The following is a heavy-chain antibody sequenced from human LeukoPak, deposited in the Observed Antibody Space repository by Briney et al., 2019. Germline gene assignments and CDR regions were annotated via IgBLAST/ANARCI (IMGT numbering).Heavy chain of an antibody. J-gene: IGHJ5*02. V-gene: IGHV1-3*01. CDR2: INAGNGNT. CDR1: GYTFTSYA. CDR3: ARDGITMVRGVIRGISYNWFDP. D-gene: IGHD3-10*01. Sequence: ASVKVSCKASGYTFTSYAMHWVRQAPGQRLEWMGWINAGNGNTKYSQKFQGRVTVTRDTSASTAYMELSSPRSEDTAVYYCARDGITMVRGVIRGISYNWFDPWGQGTLVTVSS.